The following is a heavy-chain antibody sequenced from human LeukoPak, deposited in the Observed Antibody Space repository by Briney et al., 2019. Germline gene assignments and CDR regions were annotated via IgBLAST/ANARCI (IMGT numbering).Heavy chain of an antibody. V-gene: IGHV4-38-2*02. D-gene: IGHD3-22*01. CDR2: IYHSGST. CDR1: GYSISSGYY. J-gene: IGHJ4*02. Sequence: SETLSLTCTVSGYSISSGYYWGWIRQPPGKGLEWIGSIYHSGSTYYNPSLKSRVTISVDTSKNQFSLKVSLLTAADPAVYFCSRAPECGKYYYDSSGYDYFDYWGQGTLVTVSS. CDR3: SRAPECGKYYYDSSGYDYFDY.